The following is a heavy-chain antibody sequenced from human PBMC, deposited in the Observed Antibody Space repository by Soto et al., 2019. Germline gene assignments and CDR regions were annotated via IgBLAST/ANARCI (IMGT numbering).Heavy chain of an antibody. CDR3: AKGSASSRPYYFDS. Sequence: EVQLLESGGVLVQPGGSLRLSCAASGFTFSYYAMSWVRQTPGKGLEWVSAITGSGGDTYYADSVKGRFTISRDNSEDILYLQMNNLRAEDTACYYCAKGSASSRPYYFDSWGQGTLVPVSS. J-gene: IGHJ4*02. V-gene: IGHV3-23*01. CDR2: ITGSGGDT. D-gene: IGHD6-6*01. CDR1: GFTFSYYA.